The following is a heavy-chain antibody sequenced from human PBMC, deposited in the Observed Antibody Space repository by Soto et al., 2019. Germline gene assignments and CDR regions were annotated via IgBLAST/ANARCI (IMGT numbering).Heavy chain of an antibody. V-gene: IGHV3-23*01. D-gene: IGHD5-12*01. J-gene: IGHJ4*02. Sequence: EVQLLESGGGLVQPGASLRLSCAASGFTFTTFDMSWARQAPGKGLEWVSVVRGRDGSTSYADSLKGRFTISKDSSKNTRYLQMTSRRAEDTALYYCAKGAWLDYWGQGTLVTVSS. CDR2: VRGRDGST. CDR1: GFTFTTFD. CDR3: AKGAWLDY.